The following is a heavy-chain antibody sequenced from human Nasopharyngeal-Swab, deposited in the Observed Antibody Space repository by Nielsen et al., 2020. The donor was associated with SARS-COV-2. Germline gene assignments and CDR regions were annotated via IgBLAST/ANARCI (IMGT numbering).Heavy chain of an antibody. CDR1: GFTFSSYA. J-gene: IGHJ6*02. CDR3: AKDHSPYGSGSYPYYYYGMDV. CDR2: IYSGGSST. Sequence: GESLKISCAASGFTFSSYAMSWVRQAPGKGLEWVSVIYSGGSSTYYADSVKGRFTISRDNSKNTLYLQMNSLRAEDTAVYYCAKDHSPYGSGSYPYYYYGMDVWGQGTTVTVSS. D-gene: IGHD3-10*01. V-gene: IGHV3-23*03.